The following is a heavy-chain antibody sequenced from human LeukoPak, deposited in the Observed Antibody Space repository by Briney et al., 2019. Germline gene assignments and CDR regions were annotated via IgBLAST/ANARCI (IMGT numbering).Heavy chain of an antibody. D-gene: IGHD1-26*01. V-gene: IGHV4-39*01. Sequence: PSETLSLTCTVSGGSISSSSYYWGWIRQPPGKGLEWIGSIYYSGSTYYNPSLKSRVTISVDTSKNQFSLQLNSVTPEDTAVYYCARVISGSDGYFDYWGQGTLVTVSS. CDR1: GGSISSSSYY. CDR3: ARVISGSDGYFDY. J-gene: IGHJ4*02. CDR2: IYYSGST.